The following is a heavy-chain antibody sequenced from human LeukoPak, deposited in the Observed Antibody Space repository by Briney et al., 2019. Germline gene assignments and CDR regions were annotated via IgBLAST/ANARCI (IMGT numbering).Heavy chain of an antibody. CDR3: ARERYYDFWSGSSGYYMDV. CDR1: GGTFSSYT. Sequence: SMKVSCKASGGTFSSYTISWVRQAPGQGLEWMGRIIPILGIANYAQKFQGRVTITADKSTSTAYMELSSLRFEDTAVYYCARERYYDFWSGSSGYYMDVWGKGTTVTVSS. CDR2: IIPILGIA. J-gene: IGHJ6*03. D-gene: IGHD3-3*01. V-gene: IGHV1-69*04.